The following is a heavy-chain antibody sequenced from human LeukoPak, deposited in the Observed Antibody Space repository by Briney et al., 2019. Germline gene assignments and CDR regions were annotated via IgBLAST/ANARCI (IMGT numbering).Heavy chain of an antibody. J-gene: IGHJ1*01. Sequence: PSETLSLTCTASGGSISSSSYNWGWIRQPPGKGLEWIGSIYYSGSTYYNPSLKSRVTISVDTSKNQFSLKLSSVTAADTAVYYCASLIVGAPAWGQGTLVTVSS. V-gene: IGHV4-39*01. CDR1: GGSISSSSYN. D-gene: IGHD1-26*01. CDR2: IYYSGST. CDR3: ASLIVGAPA.